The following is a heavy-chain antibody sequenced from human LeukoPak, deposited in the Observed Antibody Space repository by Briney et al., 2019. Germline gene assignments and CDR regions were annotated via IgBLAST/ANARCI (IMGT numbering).Heavy chain of an antibody. J-gene: IGHJ4*02. V-gene: IGHV1-18*01. D-gene: IGHD3-22*01. Sequence: ASVKVSCKTSGYSENFYGITWVRQVAGQGLEWMGWISAQHGQTEYAPNSQDRVTMTTDTSTSTAYMELRSLRSDDTAVYYCARGHMASSGSPFDYWGQGTLVTVSS. CDR3: ARGHMASSGSPFDY. CDR2: ISAQHGQT. CDR1: GYSENFYG.